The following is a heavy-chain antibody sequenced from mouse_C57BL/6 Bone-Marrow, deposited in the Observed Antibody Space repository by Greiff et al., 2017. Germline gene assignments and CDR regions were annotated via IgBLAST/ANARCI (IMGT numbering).Heavy chain of an antibody. D-gene: IGHD1-1*01. CDR3: ARKEVLRYYFDY. J-gene: IGHJ2*01. V-gene: IGHV1-19*01. Sequence: VQLKESGPVLVKPGASVKMSCKASGYTFTDYYMNWVKQSHGKSLEWIGVINPYNGGTSYNQKLKGKATLTVDKSSSTAYMELNSLTSEDSAVYYCARKEVLRYYFDYWGQGTTLTVSS. CDR2: INPYNGGT. CDR1: GYTFTDYY.